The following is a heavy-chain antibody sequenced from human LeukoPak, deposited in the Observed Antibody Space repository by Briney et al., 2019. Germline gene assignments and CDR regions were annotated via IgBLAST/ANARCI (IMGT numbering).Heavy chain of an antibody. Sequence: PSETLSHTCTVSGGSISGSSYYWGWTRQPPGKGLEWIGSIYYSGSTYYNPSLKSRVTISVDTSKNQFSLKLSALTAADTAVYYCARKDSMDDFDYWGQGKLVTVSS. CDR2: IYYSGST. CDR3: ARKDSMDDFDY. J-gene: IGHJ4*02. D-gene: IGHD4-11*01. V-gene: IGHV4-39*01. CDR1: GGSISGSSYY.